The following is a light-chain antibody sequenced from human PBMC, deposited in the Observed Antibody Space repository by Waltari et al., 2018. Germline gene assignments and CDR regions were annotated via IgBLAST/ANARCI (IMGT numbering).Light chain of an antibody. J-gene: IGLJ7*01. Sequence: LTQPASVSGTPCQSISFKCTGIGRAIDSSDFVSWYKHHTGKAPQVIIYDVINSPSGTSDRLPASTSANSSSLIISALQTYDECEYDCTSLLVDGVALFGGVTQVTV. CDR1: GRAIDSSDF. CDR2: DVI. V-gene: IGLV2-14*03. CDR3: TSLLVDGVAL.